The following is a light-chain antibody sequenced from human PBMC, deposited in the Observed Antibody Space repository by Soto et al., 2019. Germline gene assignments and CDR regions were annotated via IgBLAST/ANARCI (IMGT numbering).Light chain of an antibody. CDR3: QNYNSAPFP. Sequence: DIQMTQSPSSLSASVGDRVTITCRASQDIRYFLAWYQQKPGKVPELLIYPVSALQSGVPSRFSGSGSGTDFTLTISSLQPEDVATYYCQNYNSAPFPFGPGTKVDVK. CDR1: QDIRYF. J-gene: IGKJ3*01. V-gene: IGKV1-27*01. CDR2: PVS.